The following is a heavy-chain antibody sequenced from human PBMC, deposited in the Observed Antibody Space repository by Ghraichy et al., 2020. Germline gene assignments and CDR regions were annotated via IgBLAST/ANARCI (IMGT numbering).Heavy chain of an antibody. V-gene: IGHV4-31*03. Sequence: SETLSLTCTVSGGSIRSGDYYWTWIRQHPGKGLEWIGYIYYSGSTYYNPSLESRVTMSVDTSKNQFSLKLSSVTAADTAIYFCARDVSTGVRFRGYFDHWGQGSLVTVSS. J-gene: IGHJ4*02. CDR2: IYYSGST. D-gene: IGHD3-10*01. CDR3: ARDVSTGVRFRGYFDH. CDR1: GGSIRSGDYY.